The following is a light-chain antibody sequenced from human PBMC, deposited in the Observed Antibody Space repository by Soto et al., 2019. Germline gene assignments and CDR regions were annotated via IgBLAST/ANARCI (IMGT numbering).Light chain of an antibody. CDR3: QVWNGRSFQGV. Sequence: SYELTQPPSVSVAPGQTASIACGGDSIGTKSVNWYQQRPGQAPVVVVYDDSDRPTGIPERFSGSNSGNTATLTISRVEAGDEADYYCQVWNGRSFQGVFXPGTKLTVL. V-gene: IGLV3-21*02. J-gene: IGLJ1*01. CDR2: DDS. CDR1: SIGTKS.